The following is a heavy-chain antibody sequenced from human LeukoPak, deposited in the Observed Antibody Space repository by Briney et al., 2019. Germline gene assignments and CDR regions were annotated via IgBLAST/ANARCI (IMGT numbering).Heavy chain of an antibody. J-gene: IGHJ6*03. Sequence: GGSLRLSCAASGFTFSDYYMSWIRQAPGKGLEWVSYISSSGSTIYYADSVKGRFTISRDNAKNSLYLQMNSLRAEDTAVYYCARDFELGSSWYDDFYNGNYMDVWGKGTTVTISS. CDR3: ARDFELGSSWYDDFYNGNYMDV. V-gene: IGHV3-11*04. CDR1: GFTFSDYY. CDR2: ISSSGSTI. D-gene: IGHD6-13*01.